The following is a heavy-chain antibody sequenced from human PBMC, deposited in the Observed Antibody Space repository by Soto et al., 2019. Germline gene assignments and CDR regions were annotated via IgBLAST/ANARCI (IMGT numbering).Heavy chain of an antibody. J-gene: IGHJ4*02. V-gene: IGHV4-39*01. CDR1: GGSVSVDSYY. Sequence: SETLSLTCAVSGGSVSVDSYYWAWIRQPPGKGLEWIATIHYRGNTYYATSLKSRVTISIDTSKNQFSLMLASVTATDTAFYYCARLATTVSTPNYWGQGTLGT. D-gene: IGHD4-17*01. CDR3: ARLATTVSTPNY. CDR2: IHYRGNT.